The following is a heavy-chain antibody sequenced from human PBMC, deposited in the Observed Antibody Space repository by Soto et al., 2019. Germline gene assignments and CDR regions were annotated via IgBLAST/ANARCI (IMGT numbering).Heavy chain of an antibody. CDR3: AKLFGVVYYGMDV. V-gene: IGHV3-23*01. CDR2: ISGSGGST. CDR1: GFTFSSYA. D-gene: IGHD3-3*01. Sequence: EVQLLESGGGLVQPGGSLRLSCAASGFTFSSYAMSWVRQAPGKGLEWVSAISGSGGSTYYADSVKGRFTISRDNSKNTLYLQMNSLRAEDTSVYYCAKLFGVVYYGMDVWGQGTTVTVSS. J-gene: IGHJ6*02.